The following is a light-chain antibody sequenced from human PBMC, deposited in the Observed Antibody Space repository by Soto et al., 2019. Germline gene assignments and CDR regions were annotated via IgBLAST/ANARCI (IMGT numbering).Light chain of an antibody. V-gene: IGKV3-15*01. CDR3: QQRSDWPSIS. CDR1: QSVSSN. Sequence: EIVMTQSPATLSVSPGERATLSCRASQSVSSNLAWYQQKPGQAPRLLIYGASTRATGIPARFSGSGSGTEFTLTISSLQSEDFAVYYCQQRSDWPSISFGQGTRRESK. J-gene: IGKJ5*01. CDR2: GAS.